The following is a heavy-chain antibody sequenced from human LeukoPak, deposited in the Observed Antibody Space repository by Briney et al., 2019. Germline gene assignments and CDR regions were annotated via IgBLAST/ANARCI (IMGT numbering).Heavy chain of an antibody. Sequence: ASVKVSCKASGYNFTSFDINWVRQATGQGLEWMGWMNPNSGNTGYAQKFQGRVTMTSNTSTSTVSMELSSLTSEDTAVYYCARGDKGQTSGWYWFDPWGQGTLATVSS. J-gene: IGHJ5*02. V-gene: IGHV1-8*01. CDR1: GYNFTSFD. D-gene: IGHD6-19*01. CDR3: ARGDKGQTSGWYWFDP. CDR2: MNPNSGNT.